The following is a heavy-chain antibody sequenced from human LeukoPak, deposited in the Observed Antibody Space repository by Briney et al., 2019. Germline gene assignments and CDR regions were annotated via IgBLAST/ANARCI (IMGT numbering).Heavy chain of an antibody. Sequence: GGSLRLSCAASGFTFSSYAMSWVRQAPGKGLEWVSAIIGSGGSTYYADSVKGRFTISRDNSKNTLYLQMNSLRAEDTAVYYCAKDLVTMVRGPRGLAFDIWGQGTMVTVSS. J-gene: IGHJ3*02. V-gene: IGHV3-23*01. D-gene: IGHD3-10*01. CDR3: AKDLVTMVRGPRGLAFDI. CDR2: IIGSGGST. CDR1: GFTFSSYA.